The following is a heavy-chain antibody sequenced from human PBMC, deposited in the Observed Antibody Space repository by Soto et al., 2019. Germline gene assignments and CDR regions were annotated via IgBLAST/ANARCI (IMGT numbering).Heavy chain of an antibody. V-gene: IGHV5-51*01. Sequence: PGESLKISCKCSGFSFTNYWIGWVRQMPGKGLEWMGDIYPGDSDIRYSPSFRGQVTISADKSISTAYLQWSSLKASDSAMFFCARLSRGGTSPPYSFDYGARGPLVTVSS. CDR3: ARLSRGGTSPPYSFDY. J-gene: IGHJ4*02. CDR1: GFSFTNYW. D-gene: IGHD2-15*01. CDR2: IYPGDSDI.